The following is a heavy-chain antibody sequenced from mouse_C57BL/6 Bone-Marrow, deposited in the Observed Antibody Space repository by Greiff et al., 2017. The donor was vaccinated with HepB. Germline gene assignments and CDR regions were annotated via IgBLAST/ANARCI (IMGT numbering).Heavy chain of an antibody. J-gene: IGHJ3*01. CDR2: IDPSDSYT. Sequence: QVQLQQPGAELVRPGTSVKLSCKASGYTFTSYWMHWVKQRPGQGLEWIGVIDPSDSYTNYNQKFKGKATLTVDTSSSTAYMQLSSLTSEDSAVYYCARIDTTVGAYWGQGTLVTVSA. V-gene: IGHV1-59*01. CDR1: GYTFTSYW. CDR3: ARIDTTVGAY. D-gene: IGHD1-1*01.